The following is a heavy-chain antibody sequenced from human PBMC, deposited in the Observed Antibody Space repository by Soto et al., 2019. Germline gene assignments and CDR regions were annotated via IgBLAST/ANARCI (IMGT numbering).Heavy chain of an antibody. V-gene: IGHV4-39*01. CDR2: IYYSGST. J-gene: IGHJ6*02. Sequence: QLQLQESGPGLVKPSETLSLTCTVSGGSISSSSYYWGWIRQPPGKGLEWIGSIYYSGSTYYNPSLKSRVTISVDTSKNQFSLKLSSVTAADTAVYYCARRVKTPFNGDYYYGMDVWGQGTTVTVSS. D-gene: IGHD2-8*01. CDR3: ARRVKTPFNGDYYYGMDV. CDR1: GGSISSSSYY.